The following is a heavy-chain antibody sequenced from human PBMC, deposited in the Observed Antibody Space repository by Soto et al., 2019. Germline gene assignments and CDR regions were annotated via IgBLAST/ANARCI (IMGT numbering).Heavy chain of an antibody. Sequence: GGSLRLSCAASGFIFKMYWMHWVRQSPGKGLVWISRIYNDGTYSDYADSVRGRFTISRDNVNDTPYLQMNNLRAEDSGLYYCTRGPRPISTGTGAYWGQGTQVTVSS. J-gene: IGHJ4*02. CDR1: GFIFKMYW. CDR2: IYNDGTYS. CDR3: TRGPRPISTGTGAY. D-gene: IGHD3-10*01. V-gene: IGHV3-74*01.